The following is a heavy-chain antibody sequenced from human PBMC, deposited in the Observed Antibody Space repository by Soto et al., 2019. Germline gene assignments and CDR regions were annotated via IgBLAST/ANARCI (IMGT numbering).Heavy chain of an antibody. Sequence: SGPTLVNPTHTLTLTCTFSGFSPSTTGVVVSWIRQPPGKPLELLSLIYWHDDTRYGPALKSRLTITKVTSKNQVVLPMINMNPVAPAQYSPGPGGGGTVGLYYFEYWGQGALVTVSS. CDR2: IYWHDDT. D-gene: IGHD3-16*01. V-gene: IGHV2-5*05. CDR3: GPGGGGTVGLYYFEY. J-gene: IGHJ4*02. CDR1: GFSPSTTGVV.